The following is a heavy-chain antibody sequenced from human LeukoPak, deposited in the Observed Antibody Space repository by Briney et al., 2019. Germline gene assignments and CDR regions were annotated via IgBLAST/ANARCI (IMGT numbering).Heavy chain of an antibody. CDR1: GGTFSSYA. CDR2: IIPIFGTA. V-gene: IGHV1-69*01. CDR3: ARDSLYYDFWSGPDYYYYGMDV. D-gene: IGHD3-3*01. Sequence: SVKVPCKASGGTFSSYAISWVRQAPGQGLEWMGGIIPIFGTANYAQKFQGRVTITADESTSTAYMELSSLRSEDTAVYYCARDSLYYDFWSGPDYYYYGMDVWGQGTTVTVSS. J-gene: IGHJ6*02.